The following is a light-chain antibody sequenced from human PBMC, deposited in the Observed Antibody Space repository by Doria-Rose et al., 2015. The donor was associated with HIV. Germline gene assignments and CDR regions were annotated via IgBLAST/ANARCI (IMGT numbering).Light chain of an antibody. J-gene: IGKJ1*01. Sequence: EIVMTQFPGTLSLSPGERATLSCRASQSFSSTYLAWYRQKPGQAPSLLIYDGSTRATGIPDRFSASGSGTDFTLTINRLEPEDFALYYCHQYGTSWTFGQGTKVEI. CDR2: DGS. V-gene: IGKV3-20*01. CDR3: HQYGTSWT. CDR1: QSFSSTY.